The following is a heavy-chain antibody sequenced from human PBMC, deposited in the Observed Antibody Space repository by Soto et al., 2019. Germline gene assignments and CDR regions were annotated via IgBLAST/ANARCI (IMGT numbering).Heavy chain of an antibody. D-gene: IGHD2-21*01. CDR1: GFSFRDYH. CDR3: ARDLLRYHDGMDV. V-gene: IGHV3-11*01. CDR2: ISSRGRTM. Sequence: GGSLSLYCAASGFSFRDYHMNWVRQAPGKGLEWISYISSRGRTMYYTHSVQGRFTISRDNGKNLRYLQMNSLRDEDTAVYYCARDLLRYHDGMDVGGQWTTVTVSS. J-gene: IGHJ6*02.